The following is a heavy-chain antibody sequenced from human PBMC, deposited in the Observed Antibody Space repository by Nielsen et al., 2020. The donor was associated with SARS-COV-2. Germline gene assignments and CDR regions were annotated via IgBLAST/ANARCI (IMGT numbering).Heavy chain of an antibody. J-gene: IGHJ5*02. CDR3: ARDGALDVAGRSWFDP. CDR2: IDPSDSYT. Sequence: GESLKISCKGSGYSFTSHWINWVRQMPGKGLEWMGRIDPSDSYTNYSPSFQGHVSISADKSISTAYLQWNSLKASDTAMYYCARDGALDVAGRSWFDPWGQGTLVTVSS. CDR1: GYSFTSHW. V-gene: IGHV5-10-1*01. D-gene: IGHD6-19*01.